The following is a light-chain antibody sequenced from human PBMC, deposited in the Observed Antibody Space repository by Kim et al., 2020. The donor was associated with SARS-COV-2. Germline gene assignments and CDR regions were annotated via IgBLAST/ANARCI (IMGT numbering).Light chain of an antibody. V-gene: IGLV2-8*01. CDR3: SSYAGNNIVV. J-gene: IGLJ2*01. CDR2: EVT. CDR1: SSDVGDYDY. Sequence: QSALTQPPSASGSPGQSVSISCTGTSSDVGDYDYVSWYQQHPGKAPKLIIYEVTKRPSGVPDRFSGSKSGNTASLTVSGLQAEDEADFYCSSYAGNNIVVFSGGTQLAVL.